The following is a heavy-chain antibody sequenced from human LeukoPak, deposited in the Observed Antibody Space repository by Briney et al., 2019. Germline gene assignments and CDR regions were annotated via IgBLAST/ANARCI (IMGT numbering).Heavy chain of an antibody. J-gene: IGHJ4*02. V-gene: IGHV1-46*01. CDR2: INPSGGST. Sequence: ASVTVSCKASGYTFTSYYIYWVRQAPGQGLEWMGIINPSGGSTSYAQKFQGRVTMTRDMSTSTVYMELSSLRSEDTAVYYCARQRTSCYDYWGQGTLVTVSS. CDR1: GYTFTSYY. CDR3: ARQRTSCYDY. D-gene: IGHD2-2*01.